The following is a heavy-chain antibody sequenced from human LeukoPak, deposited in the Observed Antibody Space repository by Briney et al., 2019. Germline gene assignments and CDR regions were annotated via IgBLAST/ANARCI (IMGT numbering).Heavy chain of an antibody. CDR1: GFTFSRYW. Sequence: GGSLRLSCAASGFTFSRYWMSWVRQAPGMGMEWVANIKQDGSEKYYVDSVKGGFTISRDNAKNSLYLQMNSLRAEDTAVYYCARGAYYDYWGQGTLVTVSS. CDR2: IKQDGSEK. CDR3: ARGAYYDY. V-gene: IGHV3-7*01. J-gene: IGHJ4*02.